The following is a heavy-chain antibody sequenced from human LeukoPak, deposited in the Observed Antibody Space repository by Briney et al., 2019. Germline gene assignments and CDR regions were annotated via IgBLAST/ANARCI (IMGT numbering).Heavy chain of an antibody. CDR2: IYYSGST. CDR3: ARRRQEYYYGMDV. CDR1: GGSISSYY. J-gene: IGHJ6*02. V-gene: IGHV4-59*08. Sequence: PSETLSLTCTVSGGSISSYYWSWSRQPPGKGLEWIGYIYYSGSTNYNPSLKSRVTISVDTSKNQFSLKLSSVTAADTAVYYCARRRQEYYYGMDVWGQGTTVTVSS.